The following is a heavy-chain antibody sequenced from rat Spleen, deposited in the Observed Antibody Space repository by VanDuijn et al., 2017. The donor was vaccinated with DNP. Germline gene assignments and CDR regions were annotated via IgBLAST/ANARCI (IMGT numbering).Heavy chain of an antibody. D-gene: IGHD1-2*01. CDR3: ARLSFGSYNAYAMDA. CDR2: INKDSSTI. CDR1: GFNFNDYW. V-gene: IGHV4-2*01. J-gene: IGHJ4*01. Sequence: EVKLVESGGGLVQPGRSLKLSCAASGFNFNDYWMGWVRQAPGKGLEWIGAINKDSSTINYTPSLKDKLTISRDNAQNTLYLEMSSLRSEDMATYYCARLSFGSYNAYAMDAWGQGTSVTVSS.